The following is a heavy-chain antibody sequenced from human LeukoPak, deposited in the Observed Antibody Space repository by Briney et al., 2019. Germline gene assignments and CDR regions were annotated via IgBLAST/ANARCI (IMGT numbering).Heavy chain of an antibody. Sequence: GGSLRLSCAASGFTFSSYAMHWVRQAPGKGLEWVAVISYDGSNKYYADSVKGRFTISRDNSKNTLYLQMNSLRAEDTAVYYCARDGYPFTYYYYGMDVWGQGTTVTVSS. V-gene: IGHV3-30-3*01. D-gene: IGHD3-22*01. CDR3: ARDGYPFTYYYYGMDV. CDR1: GFTFSSYA. J-gene: IGHJ6*02. CDR2: ISYDGSNK.